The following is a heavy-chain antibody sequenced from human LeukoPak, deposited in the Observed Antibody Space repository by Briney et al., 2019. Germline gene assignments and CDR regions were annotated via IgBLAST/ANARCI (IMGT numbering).Heavy chain of an antibody. V-gene: IGHV4-34*01. CDR1: GGSFSGYY. CDR2: INHSGST. Sequence: PSETLSLTCAVYGGSFSGYYWSWIRQPPGKGLEWIGEINHSGSTNYNPSLKSRVTISVDTSKNQFSLKLSSVTAADTAVYYCARGILSPYWGQGTLVTVSS. CDR3: ARGILSPY. J-gene: IGHJ4*02. D-gene: IGHD2-21*01.